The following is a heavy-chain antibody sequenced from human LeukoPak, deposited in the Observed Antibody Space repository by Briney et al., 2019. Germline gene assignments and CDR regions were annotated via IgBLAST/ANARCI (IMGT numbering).Heavy chain of an antibody. CDR1: GFTFNSYW. Sequence: PGGSLRLSCAASGFTFNSYWMHWVRQAPGKGLVWVSRINSDGSSTSHADSVRGRFSTSRDSAKNTLYLQMNSLRAEDTAVYYCARGTTVTKDYWGQGSLVTVCS. D-gene: IGHD4-17*01. CDR3: ARGTTVTKDY. V-gene: IGHV3-74*01. J-gene: IGHJ4*02. CDR2: INSDGSST.